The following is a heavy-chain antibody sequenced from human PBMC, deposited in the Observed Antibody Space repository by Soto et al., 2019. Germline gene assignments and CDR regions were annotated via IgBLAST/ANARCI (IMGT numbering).Heavy chain of an antibody. CDR3: AKDSCWGGSCYSGPGGIDY. CDR1: GFTFDDYA. D-gene: IGHD2-15*01. Sequence: GGSLRLSCAASGFTFDDYAMHWVRQAPGKGLEWVSGISWNSGSIGYADSVKGRFTISRDNAKNSLYLQMNSLRAEDTALYYCAKDSCWGGSCYSGPGGIDYWGQGTLVTVSS. J-gene: IGHJ4*02. CDR2: ISWNSGSI. V-gene: IGHV3-9*01.